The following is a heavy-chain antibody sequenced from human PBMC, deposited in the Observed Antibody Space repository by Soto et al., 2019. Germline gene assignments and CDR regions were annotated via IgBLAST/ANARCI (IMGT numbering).Heavy chain of an antibody. CDR1: GYTFTGYY. J-gene: IGHJ4*02. D-gene: IGHD2-21*02. CDR2: INPNSGGT. V-gene: IGHV1-2*02. CDR3: ARDLGGDSSNLALYFDY. Sequence: ASVKVSCKASGYTFTGYYMHWVRQAPGQGLEWMGWINPNSGGTNYAQKLQGRVTMTRDTSISTAYMELSRLRSDDTAVYYCARDLGGDSSNLALYFDYWGQGTLVTVSS.